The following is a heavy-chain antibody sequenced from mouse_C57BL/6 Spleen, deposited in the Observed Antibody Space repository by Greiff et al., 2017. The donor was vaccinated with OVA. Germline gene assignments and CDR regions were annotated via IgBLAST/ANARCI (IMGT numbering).Heavy chain of an antibody. V-gene: IGHV14-1*01. Sequence: VQLQQSGAELVRPGASVKLSCTASGFNIKDYYMHWVKQRPEQGLGWIGRIAPEDGDTEYAPTFQGKATMTADTSSNTAYLQLSSLTSEYTAVYYCTLITTVVEDWYFDVWGTGTTVTVSS. J-gene: IGHJ1*03. CDR3: TLITTVVEDWYFDV. CDR1: GFNIKDYY. CDR2: IAPEDGDT. D-gene: IGHD1-1*01.